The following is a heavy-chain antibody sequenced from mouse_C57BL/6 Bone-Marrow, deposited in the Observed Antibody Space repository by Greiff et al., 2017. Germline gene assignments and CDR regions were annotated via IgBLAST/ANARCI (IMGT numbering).Heavy chain of an antibody. CDR3: VRHFCYDYDDAMDY. Sequence: EVKLMESGGGLVQPKGSLKLSCAASGFSFNTYAMNWVSQAPGKGLEWVGRIRSKSHNYATYYADSGKDRFTISRDDSESMLYLQMNNLKTEDTAMYYCVRHFCYDYDDAMDYWGQGTSVTVSS. CDR1: GFSFNTYA. CDR2: IRSKSHNYAT. D-gene: IGHD2-4*01. J-gene: IGHJ4*01. V-gene: IGHV10-1*01.